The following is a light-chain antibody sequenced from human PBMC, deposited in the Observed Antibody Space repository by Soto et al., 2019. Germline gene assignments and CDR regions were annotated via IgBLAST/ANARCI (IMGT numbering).Light chain of an antibody. CDR2: DND. CDR1: ISNIGNNY. V-gene: IGLV1-51*01. Sequence: QSVLTQPPSVSAAPGQTVTISCSGGISNIGNNYVSWYQQVPGTAPKLLIKDNDKRPSEIPDRFSGSKSGTSATLDITGLQTGDEANYYCGTWDSSRSAVVFGGGTKVTVL. J-gene: IGLJ2*01. CDR3: GTWDSSRSAVV.